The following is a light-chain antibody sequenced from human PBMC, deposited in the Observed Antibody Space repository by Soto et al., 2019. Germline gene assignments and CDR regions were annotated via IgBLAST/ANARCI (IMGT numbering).Light chain of an antibody. J-gene: IGLJ2*01. CDR3: QSYDSSLSAVV. CDR2: DYN. V-gene: IGLV1-40*01. Sequence: QSVLTQPPSVSGAPGQRVTISCTGSDSNIGAGYDVHWYQQLPRTAPKLLIYDYNNRPSGVADRFSGSESDTSASLVITGLRAEDEGDYYCQSYDSSLSAVVFGGWTKLTVL. CDR1: DSNIGAGYD.